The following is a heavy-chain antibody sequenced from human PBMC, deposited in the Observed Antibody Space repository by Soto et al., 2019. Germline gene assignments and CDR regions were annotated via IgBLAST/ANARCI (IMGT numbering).Heavy chain of an antibody. J-gene: IGHJ4*01. CDR1: GFPFKNYS. CDR3: ASSHYYSGGGFRVRFDF. V-gene: IGHV3-48*01. D-gene: IGHD2-8*02. CDR2: MRSSGATK. Sequence: PGGSLRLSCGPSGFPFKNYSRNWVGKAQGRGLVLVSYMRSSGATKYYADAVKGRFTISRDYSKNSLYLQMNSLRVDDTAVYYCASSHYYSGGGFRVRFDFWGHGTLVTVSS.